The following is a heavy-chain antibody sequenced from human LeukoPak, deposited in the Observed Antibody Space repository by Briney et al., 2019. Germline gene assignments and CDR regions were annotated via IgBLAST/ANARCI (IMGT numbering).Heavy chain of an antibody. CDR1: GGSISGFH. V-gene: IGHV4-59*01. CDR2: IYYSGST. Sequence: PSETLSLTCTVSGGSISGFHWSWIRQPPGKGLEWIGYIYYSGSTNYNPSLNSRVTISLDTSKKQFSLKMSSVTAADTAVYYCARDLSYCSSTSCYGYIDVWGKGTTVTVSS. D-gene: IGHD2-2*01. J-gene: IGHJ6*03. CDR3: ARDLSYCSSTSCYGYIDV.